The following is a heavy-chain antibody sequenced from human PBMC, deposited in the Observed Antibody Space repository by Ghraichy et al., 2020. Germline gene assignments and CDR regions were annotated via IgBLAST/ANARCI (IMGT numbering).Heavy chain of an antibody. CDR3: ASDRDRGLLWFGDYHNLGV. D-gene: IGHD3-10*01. Sequence: SETLSLTCAVYGGSFSGYYWVWIRQPPGKGLGWNGRAYYSGSTYYNPSPKSRVTISVDTSKTQFSLKLSAVTAAATAVYYCASDRDRGLLWFGDYHNLGVWGQGTTVTVSS. CDR2: AYYSGST. J-gene: IGHJ6*02. CDR1: GGSFSGYY. V-gene: IGHV4-34*01.